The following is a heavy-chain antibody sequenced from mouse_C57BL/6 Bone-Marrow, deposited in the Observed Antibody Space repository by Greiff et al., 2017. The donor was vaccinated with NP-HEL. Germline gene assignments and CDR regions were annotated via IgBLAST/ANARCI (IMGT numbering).Heavy chain of an antibody. D-gene: IGHD2-1*01. V-gene: IGHV1-59*01. CDR3: ARWPDLPSDY. Sequence: QVQLQQPGAELVRPGTSVKLSCKASGYTFTSYWLHWVKQRPGQGLEWIGVIDPSDSYTNYNQKFKGKATLTVDTSSSTAYMQLSSLTSEDSAVYYCARWPDLPSDYGGQGTTLTVSS. J-gene: IGHJ2*01. CDR2: IDPSDSYT. CDR1: GYTFTSYW.